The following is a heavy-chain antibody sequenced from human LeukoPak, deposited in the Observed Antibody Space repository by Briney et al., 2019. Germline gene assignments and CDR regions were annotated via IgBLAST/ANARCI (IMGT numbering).Heavy chain of an antibody. CDR1: GYSICSGYY. CDR3: ARHDYGDLFHWYFDL. D-gene: IGHD4-17*01. CDR2: IYHSGST. V-gene: IGHV4-38-2*01. J-gene: IGHJ2*01. Sequence: SETLSLTCAVSGYSICSGYYWGWIRQPPGKGLEWIGSIYHSGSTYYNPSLKSRVTISVDTSKNQFSLKLSSVTAADTAVYYCARHDYGDLFHWYFDLWGRGTLVTVSS.